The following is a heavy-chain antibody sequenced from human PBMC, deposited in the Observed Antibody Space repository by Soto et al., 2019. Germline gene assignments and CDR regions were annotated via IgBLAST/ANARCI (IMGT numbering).Heavy chain of an antibody. CDR3: AKDPDSSGYDWHFDL. V-gene: IGHV3-30*18. D-gene: IGHD3-22*01. CDR1: GFTFSSYG. CDR2: ISNDGSNE. J-gene: IGHJ2*01. Sequence: QVQLVESGGGVVQPGRSLRLSCTASGFTFSSYGMHWVRQAPGKGLEWVAVISNDGSNEYYADSVKGRFTISRDNSKKTLYLQMNSLRAEDTAVYYCAKDPDSSGYDWHFDLWGRGTLVTVSS.